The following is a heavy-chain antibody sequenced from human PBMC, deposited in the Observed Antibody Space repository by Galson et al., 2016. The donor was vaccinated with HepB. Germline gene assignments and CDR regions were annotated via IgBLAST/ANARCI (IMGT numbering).Heavy chain of an antibody. Sequence: SLRLSCAASDFAFSTFGLHWVRQAPGKMLEWVAVVSFDGNNKTYSDSVCGRFTISRDSSTNTVFLQMNSLRPNDTAVYYCASTVTTFFDYWGLGTLVTVSA. J-gene: IGHJ4*01. V-gene: IGHV3-30*03. D-gene: IGHD4-17*01. CDR3: ASTVTTFFDY. CDR2: VSFDGNNK. CDR1: DFAFSTFG.